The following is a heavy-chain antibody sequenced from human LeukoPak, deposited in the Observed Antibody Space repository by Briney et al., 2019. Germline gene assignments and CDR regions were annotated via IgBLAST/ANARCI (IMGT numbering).Heavy chain of an antibody. CDR2: INQDGSEK. J-gene: IGHJ6*04. D-gene: IGHD2-15*01. Sequence: GGSLRLSCAASGFTFSSYGMHWVRQAPGKGLEWVANINQDGSEKYSVDSVKGRFTISRDNAKKSLYLQMNSLRAEDTAVYYCANVWGVVVAARFWGKGTTVTVSS. V-gene: IGHV3-7*03. CDR1: GFTFSSYG. CDR3: ANVWGVVVAARF.